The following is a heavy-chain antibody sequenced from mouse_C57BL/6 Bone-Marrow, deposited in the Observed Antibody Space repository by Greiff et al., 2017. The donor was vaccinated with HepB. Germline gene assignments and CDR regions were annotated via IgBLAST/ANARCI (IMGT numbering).Heavy chain of an antibody. CDR2: FYPGSGSI. CDR3: ARHGETAQATHWYFDV. V-gene: IGHV1-62-2*01. Sequence: QVHVKQSGAELVKPGASVKLSCKASGYTFTEYTIHWVKQRSGQGLEWIGWFYPGSGSIKYNEKFKDKATLTADKSSSTVYMELSRLTSEDSAVYFCARHGETAQATHWYFDVWGTGTTVTVSS. CDR1: GYTFTEYT. D-gene: IGHD3-2*02. J-gene: IGHJ1*03.